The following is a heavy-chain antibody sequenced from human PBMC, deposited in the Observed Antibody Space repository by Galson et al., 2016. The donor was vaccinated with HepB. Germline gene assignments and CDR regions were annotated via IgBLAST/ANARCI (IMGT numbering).Heavy chain of an antibody. CDR1: GYSFASHW. CDR3: VNQLLGSGAGMDV. J-gene: IGHJ6*02. D-gene: IGHD2-2*01. Sequence: QSGAEVKKPGESLKISCKGSGYSFASHWIGWVRQMPGKGLEWMGIIYPGDSDTRYSPSFQGQVTISADKSIRTAYLQWTRLKASDTAMYYCVNQLLGSGAGMDVWGQGTTVTVSS. CDR2: IYPGDSDT. V-gene: IGHV5-51*01.